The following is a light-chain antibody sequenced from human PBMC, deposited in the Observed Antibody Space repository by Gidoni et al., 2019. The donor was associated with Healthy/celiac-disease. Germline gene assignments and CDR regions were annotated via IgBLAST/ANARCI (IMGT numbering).Light chain of an antibody. CDR3: GTWDSSVSAGV. J-gene: IGLJ2*01. CDR2: DSN. V-gene: IGLV1-51*01. CDR1: SSNIRNNY. Sequence: QSVLTHPPSVSAAPGPKVTISCSGSSSNIRNNYVSWYQQLPGTAPKRLIYDSNKRPSRIPDRFSGSKSGTSATLGITGLQTGDEAEYYCGTWDSSVSAGVFGGGTKLTVL.